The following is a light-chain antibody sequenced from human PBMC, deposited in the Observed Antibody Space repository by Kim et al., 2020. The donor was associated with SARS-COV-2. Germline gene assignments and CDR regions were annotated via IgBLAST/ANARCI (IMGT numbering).Light chain of an antibody. Sequence: QSVLTQPPSVSAAPGQKVTISCSGSSSNIGNNYVSWYQQLPGTAPKLLIYDNNKRPSGIPDRFSGSKSGTSATLGITGLQTGDEADYYCGTWDSSLSVWVVGGGTQLTVL. V-gene: IGLV1-51*01. CDR3: GTWDSSLSVWV. CDR1: SSNIGNNY. J-gene: IGLJ3*02. CDR2: DNN.